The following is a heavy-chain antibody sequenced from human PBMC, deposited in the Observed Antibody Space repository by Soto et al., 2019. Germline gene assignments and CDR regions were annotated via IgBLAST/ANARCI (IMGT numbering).Heavy chain of an antibody. CDR2: ISPKSNYK. V-gene: IGHV3-11*06. J-gene: IGHJ4*02. CDR3: VRGGGGGQFDS. Sequence: GGSLRLSCEVSGFTFSDFYMSWIRQAPGKGLEWLSYISPKSNYKQYAESVKGRHTISRDNAKNSLSLQMNSLRVEATAVYYCVRGGGGGQFDSWGQGTLVTVSS. CDR1: GFTFSDFY. D-gene: IGHD2-21*01.